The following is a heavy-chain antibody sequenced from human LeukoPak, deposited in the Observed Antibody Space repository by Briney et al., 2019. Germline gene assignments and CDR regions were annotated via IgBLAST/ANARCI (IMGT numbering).Heavy chain of an antibody. CDR1: GGSISSYY. J-gene: IGHJ5*02. Sequence: KTSETLSLTCTVSGGSISSYYWSWIRQPPGKGLEWIGYIYYSGSTNYNPSLKSRVTISVDTSKNQFSLKLSSVTAADTAVYYCAREEGVQHSSSSSQHWFDPWGQGTLVTVSS. CDR3: AREEGVQHSSSSSQHWFDP. D-gene: IGHD6-6*01. V-gene: IGHV4-59*01. CDR2: IYYSGST.